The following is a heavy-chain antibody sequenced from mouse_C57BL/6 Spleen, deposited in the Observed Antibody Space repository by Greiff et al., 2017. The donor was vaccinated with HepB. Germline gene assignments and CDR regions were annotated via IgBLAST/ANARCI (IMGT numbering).Heavy chain of an antibody. D-gene: IGHD2-2*01. CDR3: AREASTMVTLFDY. Sequence: EVQLQQSGPELVKPGASVKMSCKASGYTFTDYNMHWVKQSHGKSLEWIGYINPNNGGTSYNQKFKGKATLTVNKSSSTAYMELRSLTSADSAVYYCAREASTMVTLFDYWGQGTTLTVSS. V-gene: IGHV1-22*01. J-gene: IGHJ2*01. CDR1: GYTFTDYN. CDR2: INPNNGGT.